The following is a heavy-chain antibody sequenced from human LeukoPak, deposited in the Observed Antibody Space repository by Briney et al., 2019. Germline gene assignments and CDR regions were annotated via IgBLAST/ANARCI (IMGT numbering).Heavy chain of an antibody. CDR1: GFTFSGSA. Sequence: PGGSLRVSCAASGFTFSGSAMHWVRQASGRGLEWIGRIRGKPNNYATAYAASVKGRFTISRDDSRNTAYLQMDSLKTEDSAVYYCAGPYDTSGHAFDYWGQGTLVTVSS. J-gene: IGHJ4*02. D-gene: IGHD3-22*01. V-gene: IGHV3-73*01. CDR3: AGPYDTSGHAFDY. CDR2: IRGKPNNYAT.